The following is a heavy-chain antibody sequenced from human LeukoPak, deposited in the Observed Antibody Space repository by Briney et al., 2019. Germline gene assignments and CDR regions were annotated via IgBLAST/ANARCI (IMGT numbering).Heavy chain of an antibody. J-gene: IGHJ3*02. CDR3: ARGVWGDAFDI. CDR1: GYTFYSHG. V-gene: IGHV1-18*01. D-gene: IGHD7-27*01. CDR2: ISTFTGNT. Sequence: GASVKVSCKASGYTFYSHGVTWVRQAPGQGLGWMGWISTFTGNTNYAQKFQDSVTMTTDTSTSTAYMELRSLRSDDTAMYYCARGVWGDAFDIWGQGTTVTVSS.